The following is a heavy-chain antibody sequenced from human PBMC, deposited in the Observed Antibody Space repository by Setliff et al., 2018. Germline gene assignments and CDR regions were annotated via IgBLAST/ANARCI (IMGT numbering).Heavy chain of an antibody. J-gene: IGHJ5*02. CDR2: INPSGGLT. V-gene: IGHV1-46*01. CDR3: ARGPGGFDP. CDR1: GYTLTNYY. Sequence: ASVKVSCKASGYTLTNYYMHWVRQAPGQGLEWMGIINPSGGLTRYAQKFQGRVTITTDESTSTAYMELSSLRSEDTAVYYCARGPGGFDPWGQGTLVTVSS.